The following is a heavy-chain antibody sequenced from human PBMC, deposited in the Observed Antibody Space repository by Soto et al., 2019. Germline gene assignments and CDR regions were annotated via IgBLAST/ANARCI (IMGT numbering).Heavy chain of an antibody. Sequence: EVQLVESGGGLVKPGGSLRLSCAASGFTFSSYSMNWVRQAPGKGLEWVSSISSSSSYIYYADSVKGRFTISRDNAKNSLYLQMNSLRAEDTAVYYCARDQPGYSYGYGLGYWGQGTLVTVPS. CDR2: ISSSSSYI. V-gene: IGHV3-21*01. D-gene: IGHD5-18*01. CDR1: GFTFSSYS. J-gene: IGHJ4*02. CDR3: ARDQPGYSYGYGLGY.